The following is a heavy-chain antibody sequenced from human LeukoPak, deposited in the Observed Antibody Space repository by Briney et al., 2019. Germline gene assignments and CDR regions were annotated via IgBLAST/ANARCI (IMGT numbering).Heavy chain of an antibody. D-gene: IGHD6-13*01. J-gene: IGHJ4*02. V-gene: IGHV3-23*01. CDR2: ISTSGGNT. CDR1: GFTLRSYA. Sequence: PGGSLRLSCVASGFTLRSYAMSWVRHAPGKGLEWVSGISTSGGNTYYADSVKGRFTISRDTFKNTLYLQMNSLRAEDTAVYYCVKAVGSWYGYFDYWGQGTLVTVSS. CDR3: VKAVGSWYGYFDY.